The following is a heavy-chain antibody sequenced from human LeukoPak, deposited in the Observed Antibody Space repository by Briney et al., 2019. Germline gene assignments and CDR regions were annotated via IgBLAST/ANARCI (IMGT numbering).Heavy chain of an antibody. Sequence: GGSLSLSCVASGFVFSTYGLDWVRQAPGKGLEWVSSIRTSGIYTYYADSVRGRFTISRDNAKNSLYLEMTSLRAEDSAVYYCARGQYLDYWGQGTLVTVSS. CDR2: IRTSGIYT. V-gene: IGHV3-21*06. J-gene: IGHJ4*02. CDR3: ARGQYLDY. CDR1: GFVFSTYG.